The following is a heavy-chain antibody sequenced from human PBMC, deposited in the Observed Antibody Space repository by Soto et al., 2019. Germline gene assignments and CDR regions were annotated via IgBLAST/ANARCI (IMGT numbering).Heavy chain of an antibody. V-gene: IGHV3-23*01. Sequence: EVQLLESGGGLVQPGGSLRLSCAASGFTFSSYAMNWVRQAPGKGLEWVSAISGSGGSTYYADSVKGRFTISRDKSKNALDLQMNSLRAEDTVVYYCANSPVTPYPKFDLLGPGTLVTVSS. CDR1: GFTFSSYA. CDR3: ANSPVTPYPKFDL. CDR2: ISGSGGST. J-gene: IGHJ4*02. D-gene: IGHD2-21*02.